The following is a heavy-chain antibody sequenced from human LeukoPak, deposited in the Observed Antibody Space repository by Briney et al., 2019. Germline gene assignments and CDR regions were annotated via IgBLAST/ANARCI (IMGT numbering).Heavy chain of an antibody. J-gene: IGHJ4*02. CDR1: GGSFSGCY. V-gene: IGHV4-34*01. Sequence: SETLSLTCAVYGGSFSGCYWSWIRQPPGKGLEWIGEINHSGSTNYNPSLKSRVTISVDTSKNQFSLKLSSVTAADTAVYYCNRGSGVFDYWGQGTLVTVSS. D-gene: IGHD1-26*01. CDR2: INHSGST. CDR3: NRGSGVFDY.